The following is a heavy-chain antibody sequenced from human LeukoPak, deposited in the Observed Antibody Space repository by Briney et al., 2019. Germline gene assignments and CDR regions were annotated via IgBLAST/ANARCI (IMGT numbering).Heavy chain of an antibody. CDR3: ARDLGATDYYYMDV. CDR2: ISAYNGNT. Sequence: ASVKVSCKASGYTFTSYGISWVRHAPGQGLEWMGWISAYNGNTNYAQKLQGRVTMTTDTSTSTAYMELRSLRSDDTAVYYCARDLGATDYYYMDVWGKGTTVTVSS. V-gene: IGHV1-18*01. CDR1: GYTFTSYG. J-gene: IGHJ6*03.